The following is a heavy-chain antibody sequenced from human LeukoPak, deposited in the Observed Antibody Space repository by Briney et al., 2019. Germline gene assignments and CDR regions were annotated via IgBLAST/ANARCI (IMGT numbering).Heavy chain of an antibody. CDR1: KFTFSSYW. J-gene: IGHJ5*02. D-gene: IGHD6-19*01. CDR3: TRLQIAVAGPNWFDP. V-gene: IGHV3-7*01. Sequence: PGGSLRLSCAASKFTFSSYWMSWVRQAPGKGLEWVANIKQDGSVQFYMDSLEGRFSVSRDNAKNSLYLQMNGLRVEDTAVYYCTRLQIAVAGPNWFDPWGQGTLVTVSS. CDR2: IKQDGSVQ.